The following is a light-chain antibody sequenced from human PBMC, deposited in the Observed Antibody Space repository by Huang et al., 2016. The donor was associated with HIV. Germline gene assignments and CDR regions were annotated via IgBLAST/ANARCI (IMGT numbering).Light chain of an antibody. CDR2: SAP. Sequence: DIQMTQSPSSLSASVGDRVTITCRASENIRRYLNWYQQKPGKPPKLFIHSAPTLQSGVPSRFSGSGSGTDFTLTITSLQPEDFATYYCQGSLSIPHTFGQGTNLEIK. CDR1: ENIRRY. CDR3: QGSLSIPHT. V-gene: IGKV1-39*01. J-gene: IGKJ2*01.